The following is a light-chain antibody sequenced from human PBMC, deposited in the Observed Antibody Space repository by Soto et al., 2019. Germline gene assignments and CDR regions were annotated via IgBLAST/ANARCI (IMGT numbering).Light chain of an antibody. CDR3: SSFAGSTPWV. V-gene: IGLV2-14*01. Sequence: QSALTQPASVSGSPGHSITMICTGTSSDVGGYNYVSWYQQHPGQAPKLIIYEISNRTTGISKRFSGSKSANTAYLTISGLQAEDEAEYYCSSFAGSTPWVFGGGTKRTVL. CDR2: EIS. J-gene: IGLJ3*02. CDR1: SSDVGGYNY.